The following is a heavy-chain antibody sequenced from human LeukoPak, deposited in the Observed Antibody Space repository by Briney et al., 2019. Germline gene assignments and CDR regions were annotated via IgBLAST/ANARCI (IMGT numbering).Heavy chain of an antibody. CDR3: ARAVITMVRGVIKQYYFDY. V-gene: IGHV1-18*01. Sequence: ASVKVSCKASGYTFTSYGISWVRQAPGQGLEWMGWISAYNGNTNYAQKLQGRVTMTTDTSTSTAYMELRSLRSEDTAVYYCARAVITMVRGVIKQYYFDYWGQGTLVTVSS. J-gene: IGHJ4*02. CDR1: GYTFTSYG. D-gene: IGHD3-10*01. CDR2: ISAYNGNT.